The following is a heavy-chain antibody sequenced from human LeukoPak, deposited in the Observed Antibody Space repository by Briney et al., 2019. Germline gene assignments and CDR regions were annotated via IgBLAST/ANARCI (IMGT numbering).Heavy chain of an antibody. CDR3: ARDPLQYHDLLTGSQPQYYFDF. D-gene: IGHD3-9*01. V-gene: IGHV3-30*04. Sequence: GGSLRLSCAASGFTFSSYAMHWVRQAPGKGLEWVAVISYDGSNKYYADSVKGRFTISRDNSKNTLYLQMNSLRAEDTAVYYCARDPLQYHDLLTGSQPQYYFDFWGQGTLVTVSS. CDR1: GFTFSSYA. J-gene: IGHJ4*02. CDR2: ISYDGSNK.